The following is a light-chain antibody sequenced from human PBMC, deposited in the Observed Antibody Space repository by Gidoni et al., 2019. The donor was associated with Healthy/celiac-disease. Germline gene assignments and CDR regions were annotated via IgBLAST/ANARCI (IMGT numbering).Light chain of an antibody. V-gene: IGKV3-11*01. Sequence: EIVLTQSPATLSLSPGERATLSCRASQRVSSYLAWYQQKPGQAPRLLIYDASTRATGIPARFSGSGSATDFTLTISSLEPEDFAVYYCQQRSNWPRTFGQGTKVEIK. CDR1: QRVSSY. CDR2: DAS. CDR3: QQRSNWPRT. J-gene: IGKJ1*01.